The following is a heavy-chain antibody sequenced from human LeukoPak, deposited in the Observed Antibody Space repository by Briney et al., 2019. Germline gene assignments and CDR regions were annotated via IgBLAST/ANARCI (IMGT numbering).Heavy chain of an antibody. V-gene: IGHV3-66*01. CDR3: AREWYYGSGSYLP. CDR2: IYSGGST. CDR1: GFTVSSNY. D-gene: IGHD3-10*01. Sequence: GGSLRLSCAASGFTVSSNYMSWVRQAPGKGLEWVSVIYSGGSTYYADSVKGRFTISRDNSKNTLYLQMNSLRAGDTAVYYCAREWYYGSGSYLPWGQGTLVTVSS. J-gene: IGHJ5*02.